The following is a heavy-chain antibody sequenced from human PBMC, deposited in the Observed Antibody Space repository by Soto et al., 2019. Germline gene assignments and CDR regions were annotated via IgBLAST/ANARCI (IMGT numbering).Heavy chain of an antibody. Sequence: GGSLRLSCAASGFTFSNFGMHWVRQAPGKGLEWVAVIYYDGNNKYYADSVKGRFTISRDNSKNTLYLQMTSLRADDTAVYYCARAGGDGPLEAFDIWGQGTMVTVSS. D-gene: IGHD3-10*01. V-gene: IGHV3-33*01. CDR3: ARAGGDGPLEAFDI. CDR2: IYYDGNNK. J-gene: IGHJ3*02. CDR1: GFTFSNFG.